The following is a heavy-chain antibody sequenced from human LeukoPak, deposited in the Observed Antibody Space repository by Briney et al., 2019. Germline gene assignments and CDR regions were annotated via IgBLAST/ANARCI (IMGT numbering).Heavy chain of an antibody. CDR3: AAVSGSYTLLDC. D-gene: IGHD1-26*01. CDR1: GYTLTELS. V-gene: IGHV1-24*01. CDR2: IDPDDGET. Sequence: ASVKVSCKVSGYTLTELSMHWVRQASGKGLEWMGGIDPDDGETIYAPKFQGRVTMTEDTSTDTAYLELSDLRSDDTAVYYCAAVSGSYTLLDCWGQGTPVTVSS. J-gene: IGHJ4*02.